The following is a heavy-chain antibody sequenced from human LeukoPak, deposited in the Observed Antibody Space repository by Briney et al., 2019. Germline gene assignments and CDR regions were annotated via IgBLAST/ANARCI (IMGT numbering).Heavy chain of an antibody. CDR3: ARHHYYYDSSGYYPHDGFDI. V-gene: IGHV4-59*08. Sequence: SETLSLTCTVSGVSISNSYWSWIRQPPGKGLGWIGYVYYSGGTKYNPSLNSRVTILVDTSKNQLSLKLSSVTAADTAVYYCARHHYYYDSSGYYPHDGFDIWGQGTMVTVSS. D-gene: IGHD3-22*01. J-gene: IGHJ3*02. CDR2: VYYSGGT. CDR1: GVSISNSY.